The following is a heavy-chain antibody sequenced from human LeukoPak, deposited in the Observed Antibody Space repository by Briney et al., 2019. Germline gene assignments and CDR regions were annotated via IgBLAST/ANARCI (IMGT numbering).Heavy chain of an antibody. V-gene: IGHV1-69*04. D-gene: IGHD6-19*01. J-gene: IGHJ5*02. CDR1: GGTFSSYT. CDR2: IIPILGIA. Sequence: GSSVKVSCKASGGTFSSYTISWVRQAPGQGLEWMGRIIPILGIANYAQKFQGRVTITADKSTSTAYMELSSLRSEDTAVYYCARDLSNTGWLVGWFDPWGQGTLVTVSS. CDR3: ARDLSNTGWLVGWFDP.